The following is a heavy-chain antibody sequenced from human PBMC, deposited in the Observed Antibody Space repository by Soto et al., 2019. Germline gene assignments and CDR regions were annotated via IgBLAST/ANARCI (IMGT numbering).Heavy chain of an antibody. CDR1: GFIFSAYW. CDR3: ARAAVLCNIGSCSAFGY. V-gene: IGHV3-7*01. Sequence: EVQLVESGGGLVQPGGSLRLSCGASGFIFSAYWVTWVRQAPGKGLEWVASINQDGSEKQYVDSVKGRFTISRDNIKNSMYMELNSLRTEDTAVYYCARAAVLCNIGSCSAFGYWGQGTLVTVSS. CDR2: INQDGSEK. D-gene: IGHD2-15*01. J-gene: IGHJ4*02.